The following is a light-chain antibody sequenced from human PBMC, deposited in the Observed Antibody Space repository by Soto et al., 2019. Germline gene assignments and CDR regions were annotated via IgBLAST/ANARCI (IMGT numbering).Light chain of an antibody. CDR2: DAS. CDR3: KHFIGYLSP. J-gene: IGKJ2*01. Sequence: DIQMTQSPSTLSASVGDRVTITCRASQSIGRWLAWYQQKPGKAPKLLIYDASSLESGVPSRFSGSGSGTEFTLTISSLQPVNLAPYNCKHFIGYLSPLGQGTRLKIK. V-gene: IGKV1-5*01. CDR1: QSIGRW.